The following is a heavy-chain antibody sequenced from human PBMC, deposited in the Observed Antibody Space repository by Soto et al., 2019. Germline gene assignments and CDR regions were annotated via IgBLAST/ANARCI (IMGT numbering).Heavy chain of an antibody. V-gene: IGHV4-39*01. Sequence: QLQLQESGPGLVKPSETLSLTCRVSDGSMNSDSSYWGWIRQPPGQGLEWIGVINHSGSTYHNLSLKGRVTMSVDASRNQFSPKLTSMTAADPAVDYCARLGGYVSVGYYYLWDSLGQGTLVTVSS. CDR1: DGSMNSDSSY. D-gene: IGHD3-22*01. CDR2: INHSGST. J-gene: IGHJ4*02. CDR3: ARLGGYVSVGYYYLWDS.